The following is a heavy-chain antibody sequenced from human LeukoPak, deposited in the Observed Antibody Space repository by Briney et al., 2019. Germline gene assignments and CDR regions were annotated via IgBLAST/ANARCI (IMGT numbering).Heavy chain of an antibody. CDR3: ARDPRAKSGYDSQDY. D-gene: IGHD5-12*01. J-gene: IGHJ4*02. V-gene: IGHV3-48*01. CDR2: ISSSSTI. CDR1: GFTFSSYS. Sequence: PGGSLRLSCAASGFTFSSYSMNWVRQAPGKGLEWVSYISSSSTIYYADSVKGRFTISRDNAKNSLYLQMNSLRAEDTAVYYCARDPRAKSGYDSQDYRGQGTLVTVSS.